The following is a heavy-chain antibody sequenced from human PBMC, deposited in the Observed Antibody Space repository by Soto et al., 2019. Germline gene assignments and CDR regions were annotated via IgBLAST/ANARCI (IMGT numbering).Heavy chain of an antibody. V-gene: IGHV3-33*01. J-gene: IGHJ6*02. D-gene: IGHD2-15*01. Sequence: GGSLSLSCETSGFTFSSYGMKWVREVPSKGLMLLSVFWYEGSKKYYAYSVKGRFTVSIDNSKITLYLQMYILRAEDTVVYFCACEYCSGGRCYYCCMDVGGQGITVTVS. CDR1: GFTFSSYG. CDR3: ACEYCSGGRCYYCCMDV. CDR2: FWYEGSKK.